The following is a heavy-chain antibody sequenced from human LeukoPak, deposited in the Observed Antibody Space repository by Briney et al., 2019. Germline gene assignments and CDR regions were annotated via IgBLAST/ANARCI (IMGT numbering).Heavy chain of an antibody. CDR1: GITLSNYG. J-gene: IGHJ4*02. Sequence: GGSLRLSCAVSGITLSNYGMSWVRQAPGKGLEWVAGLSGSGGGTNYADSVQGRFTISRDNSKNTLYLRMNSLRAEDTAVYYCAKVSHLYYFDYWGQGTLVTVSS. V-gene: IGHV3-23*01. CDR2: LSGSGGGT. CDR3: AKVSHLYYFDY.